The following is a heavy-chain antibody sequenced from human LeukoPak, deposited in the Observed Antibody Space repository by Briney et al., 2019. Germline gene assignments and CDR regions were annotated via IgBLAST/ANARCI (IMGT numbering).Heavy chain of an antibody. CDR2: ISYDGSNK. D-gene: IGHD3-16*01. CDR1: GFTFSSYA. CDR3: ARERLGSSPVGI. V-gene: IGHV3-30-3*01. J-gene: IGHJ3*02. Sequence: PGRSLRLSCAASGFTFSSYAMHWVRQAPGKGLEWVAVISYDGSNKYYADSVKGRFTISRDNSKNTLYLQMNSLRAEDTAVYYCARERLGSSPVGIWGQGTMVTVSS.